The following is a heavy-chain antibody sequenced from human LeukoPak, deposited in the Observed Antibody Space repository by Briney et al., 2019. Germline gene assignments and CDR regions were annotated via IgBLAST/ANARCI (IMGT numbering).Heavy chain of an antibody. D-gene: IGHD3-22*01. CDR3: VREDSYFDN. J-gene: IGHJ4*02. Sequence: SQTLSLTCAISGDSVSSNSAAWNWIRLSPSRGLEWLGRTYYRSKWYNDYAISVKSRITINPDISKNQFSLQLNSVTPEDTAVYYCVREDSYFDNWGQGTLVTVSS. CDR2: TYYRSKWYN. V-gene: IGHV6-1*01. CDR1: GDSVSSNSAA.